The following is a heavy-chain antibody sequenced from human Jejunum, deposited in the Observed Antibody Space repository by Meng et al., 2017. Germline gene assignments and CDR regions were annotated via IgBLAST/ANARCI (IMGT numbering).Heavy chain of an antibody. D-gene: IGHD5-12*01. J-gene: IGHJ4*02. CDR1: GYTFSGPS. CDR2: INTNTGNP. V-gene: IGHV7-4-1*02. CDR3: ARDAASIQFDF. Sequence: QVQLVQSGSELKTPGASVKVSCKSLGYTFSGPSINWIRQAPGQGLEWMGWINTNTGNPTYAQAFTGRFVFSLDTSVTTTYLQISSLEAEDTAVYFCARDAASIQFDFWVQGTLVTVSS.